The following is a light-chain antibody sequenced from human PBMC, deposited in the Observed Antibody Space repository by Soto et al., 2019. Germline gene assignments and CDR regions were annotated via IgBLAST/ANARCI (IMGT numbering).Light chain of an antibody. V-gene: IGLV1-40*01. CDR3: QSYDSSLTGSV. Sequence: QLVLTQPPSVSGAPGQRVTISCTGSSSNIGAGYDVHWYQQLPGTAPKLLIYNDNNRPSGVPDRFSGSKSDTSASLAITGLQAEDEADYYCQSYDSSLTGSVFGGGTQVTVL. CDR1: SSNIGAGYD. J-gene: IGLJ3*02. CDR2: NDN.